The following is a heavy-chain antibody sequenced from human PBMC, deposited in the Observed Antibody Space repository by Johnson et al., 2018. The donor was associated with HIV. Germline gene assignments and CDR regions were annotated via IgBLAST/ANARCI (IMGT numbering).Heavy chain of an antibody. CDR1: GFTFSSYG. V-gene: IGHV3-30*19. D-gene: IGHD2-15*01. CDR2: ISYDGSNK. CDR3: AKDTTGGTHAFDI. Sequence: QVQLVESGGGVVQPGGSLRLSCAASGFTFSSYGMHWVRQAPGKGLEWVAVISYDGSNKYYADYVKGRFTISRDNSKNTLYLQMYSLRAEDTAVYYCAKDTTGGTHAFDIWGQGTMVTVSS. J-gene: IGHJ3*02.